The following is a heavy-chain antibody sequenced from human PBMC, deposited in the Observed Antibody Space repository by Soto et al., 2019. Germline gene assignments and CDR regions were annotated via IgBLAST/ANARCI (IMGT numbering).Heavy chain of an antibody. CDR2: IYYSGTT. J-gene: IGHJ4*02. V-gene: IGHV4-59*01. Sequence: SETLSLTCTVSGGSISNYYWSWIRQPPGKGLEWIGYIYYSGTTNYNPSLKSRVTISVDTSKNQFSLRLSSVTAADTAVYYCARDQWRTSCFDYWGQGTLVTVSS. CDR3: ARDQWRTSCFDY. CDR1: GGSISNYY. D-gene: IGHD2-2*01.